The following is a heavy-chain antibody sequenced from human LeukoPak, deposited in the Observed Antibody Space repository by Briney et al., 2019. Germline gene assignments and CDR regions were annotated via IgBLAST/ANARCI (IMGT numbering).Heavy chain of an antibody. Sequence: ASVKVSCKVSGYTLTELSMNWVRQAPGKGLEWMGGIDTEDGETIYAQKFKGRVTMTDDTSTDTAYMELSSLRSEDTAVYYCATQRIQLWLLGGFWFDPWGQETLVVVSS. CDR2: IDTEDGET. J-gene: IGHJ5*02. CDR3: ATQRIQLWLLGGFWFDP. CDR1: GYTLTELS. V-gene: IGHV1-24*01. D-gene: IGHD5-18*01.